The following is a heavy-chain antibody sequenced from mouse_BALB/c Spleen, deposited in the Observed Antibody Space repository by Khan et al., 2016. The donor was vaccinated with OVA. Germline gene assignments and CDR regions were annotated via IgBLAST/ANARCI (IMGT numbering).Heavy chain of an antibody. V-gene: IGHV5-6*01. Sequence: EVQLVESGGDLVKPGGSLKFSCAASGFTFSSYSMSWVRQTPDKRLEWVATISSGGDYTYYSDTVQGRFTISRANAKNTLYLQMRSLKSVDTAMYYCASHLTGSFAYWGQGTLVTVST. CDR2: ISSGGDYT. CDR1: GFTFSSYS. D-gene: IGHD4-1*01. J-gene: IGHJ3*01. CDR3: ASHLTGSFAY.